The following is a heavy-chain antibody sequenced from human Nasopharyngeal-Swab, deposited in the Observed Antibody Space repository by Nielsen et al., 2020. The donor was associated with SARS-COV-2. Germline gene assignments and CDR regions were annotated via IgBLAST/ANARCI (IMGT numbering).Heavy chain of an antibody. CDR3: ARGEPYYDSSGHYLGVYAFDI. Sequence: RQAPGKGLEWIGSIYYSGSTYYNPSLKSRVTISVDTSKNQFSLKLSSVTAADTAVYYCARGEPYYDSSGHYLGVYAFDIWGQGTMVTVSS. V-gene: IGHV4-39*07. D-gene: IGHD3-22*01. CDR2: IYYSGST. J-gene: IGHJ3*02.